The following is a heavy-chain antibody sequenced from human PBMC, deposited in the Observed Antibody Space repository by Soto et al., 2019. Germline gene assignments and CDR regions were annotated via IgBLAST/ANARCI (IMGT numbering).Heavy chain of an antibody. D-gene: IGHD6-13*01. CDR3: ARDRKGDFWSSSWYICFDY. Sequence: QVQLVQSGAEVKKPGASVKASCKASGYTFTSYGISWVRQAPGQGLEWMGWISAYNGNTNYAQKLQGRVTMTTDTSTSTAYMELRSLRSDDTAVYYCARDRKGDFWSSSWYICFDYWGQGTLVTVSS. CDR1: GYTFTSYG. CDR2: ISAYNGNT. V-gene: IGHV1-18*01. J-gene: IGHJ4*02.